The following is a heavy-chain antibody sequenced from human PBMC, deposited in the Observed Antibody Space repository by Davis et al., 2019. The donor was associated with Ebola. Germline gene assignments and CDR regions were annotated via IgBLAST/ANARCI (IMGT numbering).Heavy chain of an antibody. CDR2: ISYDGIHK. CDR1: GFNFWNYD. J-gene: IGHJ5*02. D-gene: IGHD1-26*01. Sequence: GGSLRLSCAASGFNFWNYDMHWVRQAPGKGLEWVAIISYDGIHKYYADSVKGRFTISRDNSKNTLYLQMNSLRAEDTAVYYCAKDLGWWERSSKEPLFDPWGQGTLVTVSS. CDR3: AKDLGWWERSSKEPLFDP. V-gene: IGHV3-30*18.